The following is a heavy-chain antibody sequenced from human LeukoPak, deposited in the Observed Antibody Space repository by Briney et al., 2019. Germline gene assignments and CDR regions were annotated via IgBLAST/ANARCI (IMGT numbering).Heavy chain of an antibody. Sequence: GGSLRLSCAASGFTVSSYEMNWVRQAPGKGLEWVSYISSSGSTKYYADSVKGRFTISRDNSKNTLYLQMNSLRAEDTAVYYCAKDDYGDYPSYMDVWGKGTTVTISS. J-gene: IGHJ6*03. CDR1: GFTVSSYE. CDR3: AKDDYGDYPSYMDV. D-gene: IGHD4-17*01. CDR2: ISSSGSTK. V-gene: IGHV3-48*03.